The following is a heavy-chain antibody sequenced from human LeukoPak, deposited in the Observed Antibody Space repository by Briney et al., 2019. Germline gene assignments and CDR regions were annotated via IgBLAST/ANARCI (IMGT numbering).Heavy chain of an antibody. CDR2: INHSGST. D-gene: IGHD3-16*01. CDR1: GGSFSGYY. V-gene: IGHV4-34*01. CDR3: ASPARGEDAFDI. Sequence: SETLSLTCAVYGGSFSGYYWSWIGQPPGKGLEWIGEINHSGSTNYNPSLKSRVTISVDTSKNQFSLKLSSVTAADTAVYYCASPARGEDAFDIWGQGTMVTVSS. J-gene: IGHJ3*02.